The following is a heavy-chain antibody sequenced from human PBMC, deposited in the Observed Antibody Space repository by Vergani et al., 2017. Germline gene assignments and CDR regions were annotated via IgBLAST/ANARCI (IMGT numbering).Heavy chain of an antibody. CDR2: IKQDGSDK. J-gene: IGHJ5*01. CDR1: GFAFSPYW. CDR3: VRARCSGPCFMSNWFDS. D-gene: IGHD5-12*01. Sequence: EVQLTESGGGLVQSGTSLRLSCGGSGFAFSPYWMTWVRRAPGKGLEWVATIKQDGSDKQYTDSVKGRFTISRDNAKNTLYLEMNSLRGDDTAIYYCVRARCSGPCFMSNWFDSWGQGTLVTVSS. V-gene: IGHV3-7*01.